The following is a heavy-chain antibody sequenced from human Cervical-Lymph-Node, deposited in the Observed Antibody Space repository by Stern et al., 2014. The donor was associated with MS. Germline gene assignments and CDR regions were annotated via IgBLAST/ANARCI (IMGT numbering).Heavy chain of an antibody. J-gene: IGHJ6*02. V-gene: IGHV1-46*02. CDR2: INPSGAT. CDR3: AVRYCSGGRCYSVPDV. CDR1: EYTHNNYL. D-gene: IGHD2-15*01. Sequence: VQLVESGSEVKKPGASVKVSCKASEYTHNNYLIHWVRQAPGQRPDWMGGINPSGATNYAQKVQDRVTMTTDASTRTFYMELSRLRSEDTAVYYCAVRYCSGGRCYSVPDVWGQGTTVIVSS.